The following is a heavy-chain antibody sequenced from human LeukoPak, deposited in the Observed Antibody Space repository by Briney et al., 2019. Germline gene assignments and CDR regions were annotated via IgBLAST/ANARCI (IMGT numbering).Heavy chain of an antibody. V-gene: IGHV1-2*02. J-gene: IGHJ6*02. Sequence: ASVKVSCKASGYTFTAYYLQWVRLGPGQGLEWMGWINPKSGGTEYAQRFQGRVTMTRDTSISTAYMELSRVRSDDTAVYYCARDHCSANSCYEDYYNGLDVWGQGTTVTVSS. CDR2: INPKSGGT. CDR1: GYTFTAYY. D-gene: IGHD2-2*01. CDR3: ARDHCSANSCYEDYYNGLDV.